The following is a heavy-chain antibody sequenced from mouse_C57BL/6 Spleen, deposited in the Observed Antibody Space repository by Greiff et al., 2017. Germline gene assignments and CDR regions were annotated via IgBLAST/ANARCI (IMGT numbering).Heavy chain of an antibody. CDR1: GYTFTSYW. CDR2: IDPSASYT. Sequence: QVQLQQPGAELVKPGASVKLSCKASGYTFTSYWMQWVKQRPGQGLEWIGEIDPSASYTNYNQKFKGKATLTVDTSSSTAYMQLSSLTSEDSAVYYCARRGATGDYWGQGTSLTVSS. J-gene: IGHJ2*02. CDR3: ARRGATGDY. D-gene: IGHD3-1*01. V-gene: IGHV1-50*01.